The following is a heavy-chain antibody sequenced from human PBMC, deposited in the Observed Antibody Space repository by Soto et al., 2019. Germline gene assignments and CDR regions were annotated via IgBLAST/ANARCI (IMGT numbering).Heavy chain of an antibody. D-gene: IGHD3-22*01. Sequence: GSLRLSCSASGFTFTSYAMHWLRQAPGKGLEYVSAISSNGGSTYYADSVKGRFTISRDNSKNTLYLQMSSLRAEDTAVYYCVNYDSSGYYDYWGQGTLVTVSS. CDR1: GFTFTSYA. CDR3: VNYDSSGYYDY. V-gene: IGHV3-64D*06. CDR2: ISSNGGST. J-gene: IGHJ4*02.